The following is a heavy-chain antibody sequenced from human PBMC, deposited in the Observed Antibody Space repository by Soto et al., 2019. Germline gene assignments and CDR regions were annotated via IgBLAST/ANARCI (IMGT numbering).Heavy chain of an antibody. J-gene: IGHJ3*02. CDR1: GGSISSGGYY. D-gene: IGHD3-3*01. Sequence: SETLSLTCTVSGGSISSGGYYWSWIRQHPGKGLEWIGYIYYSGSTYYNPSLKSRVTISVDTSKNQFSLKLSSVTAADTAVYYCARGFYSDNYDFWSDAFDIWGQGTMVTVSS. V-gene: IGHV4-31*03. CDR2: IYYSGST. CDR3: ARGFYSDNYDFWSDAFDI.